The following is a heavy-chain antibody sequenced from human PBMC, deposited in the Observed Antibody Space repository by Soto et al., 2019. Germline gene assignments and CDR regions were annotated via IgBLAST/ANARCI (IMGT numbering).Heavy chain of an antibody. J-gene: IGHJ3*02. V-gene: IGHV4-34*01. Sequence: SETLSLTCAVYGGSFSGYYWSWIRQPPGKGLEWIGEINHSGSTNYNPSLKSRVTISVDTSKNQFSLKLSSVTAADTAVYYCARPPTGEARAFDIWGQGTMVTVSS. CDR2: INHSGST. CDR1: GGSFSGYY. D-gene: IGHD7-27*01. CDR3: ARPPTGEARAFDI.